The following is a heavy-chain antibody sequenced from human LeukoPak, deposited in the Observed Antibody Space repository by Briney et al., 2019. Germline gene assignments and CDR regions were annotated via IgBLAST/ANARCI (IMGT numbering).Heavy chain of an antibody. CDR1: GHTFTGYY. V-gene: IGHV1-2*06. CDR2: INPNSGGT. J-gene: IGHJ4*02. D-gene: IGHD3-10*01. Sequence: ASVKVSCKASGHTFTGYYMHWVRQAPGQGLEWMGRINPNSGGTNYAQKFQGRVTMTRDTSLSTAYMELSRLRSDDTAVYYCASYLSGSFDYWGQGTLVTVSS. CDR3: ASYLSGSFDY.